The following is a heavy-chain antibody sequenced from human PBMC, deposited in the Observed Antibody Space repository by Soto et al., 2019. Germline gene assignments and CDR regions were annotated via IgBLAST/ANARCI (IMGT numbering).Heavy chain of an antibody. J-gene: IGHJ5*02. D-gene: IGHD3-9*01. CDR1: GYTFTSYG. CDR3: ARVLRYFDWLLYWFDP. Sequence: ASVKVPCKASGYTFTSYGISWVRQAPGQGLEWMGWISAYNGNTNYAQKLQGRVTMTTDTSTSTAYMELRSLRSDDTAVYYCARVLRYFDWLLYWFDPWGQGTLVTVSS. CDR2: ISAYNGNT. V-gene: IGHV1-18*01.